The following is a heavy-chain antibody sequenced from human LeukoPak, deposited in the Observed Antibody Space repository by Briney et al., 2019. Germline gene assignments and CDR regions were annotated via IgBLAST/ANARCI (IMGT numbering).Heavy chain of an antibody. Sequence: ASVKVSCKASGGTFSSYAISWVRQAPGQGLEWMGRIIPILGIANHAQKFQGRVTINADKSTNTAYMELSSLRSEDTAVYYCSRSPFGCSSTNCSPSGYSYGYGFDYWGQGTLVTVSS. CDR3: SRSPFGCSSTNCSPSGYSYGYGFDY. CDR1: GGTFSSYA. CDR2: IIPILGIA. V-gene: IGHV1-69*04. J-gene: IGHJ4*02. D-gene: IGHD5-18*01.